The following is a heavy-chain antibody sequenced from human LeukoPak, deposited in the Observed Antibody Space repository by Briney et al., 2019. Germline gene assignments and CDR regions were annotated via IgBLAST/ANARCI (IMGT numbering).Heavy chain of an antibody. Sequence: PGGSLRLSCAASGFTFSSYSMNWVRQAPGKGLEGVSSISSSSSYIYYADSVKGRFTISRDNAKNSLYLQMSSLRAEDTAVYYCARVGLRGYSYGYIDYWGQGTLVTVSS. V-gene: IGHV3-21*01. J-gene: IGHJ4*02. CDR2: ISSSSSYI. CDR1: GFTFSSYS. D-gene: IGHD5-18*01. CDR3: ARVGLRGYSYGYIDY.